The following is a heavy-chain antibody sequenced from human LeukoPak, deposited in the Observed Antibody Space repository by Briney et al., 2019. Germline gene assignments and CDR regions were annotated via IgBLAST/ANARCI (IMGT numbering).Heavy chain of an antibody. CDR1: GFSFNNYD. Sequence: GGSLRLSCAASGFSFNNYDMHWVRQAPGKGLEWVAVISIDGKKSYYADSVKGRFTISRDNAKNSLYLQMNSLRAEDTAVYYCASSNWFDPWGQGTLVTVSS. CDR2: ISIDGKKS. CDR3: ASSNWFDP. V-gene: IGHV3-30*03. J-gene: IGHJ5*02.